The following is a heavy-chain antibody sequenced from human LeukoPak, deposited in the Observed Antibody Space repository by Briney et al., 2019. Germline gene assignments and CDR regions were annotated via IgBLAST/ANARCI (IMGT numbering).Heavy chain of an antibody. D-gene: IGHD6-19*01. Sequence: SVKVSCTASGGTFSNYAISWVRQAPGQGLEWMGGIIPIFGTANYAQKFQGRVTITADESTSTAYMELSSLRSEDTAVYYCARESSQWLVLGRFDYWGQGTLVTVSS. CDR1: GGTFSNYA. J-gene: IGHJ4*02. CDR2: IIPIFGTA. CDR3: ARESSQWLVLGRFDY. V-gene: IGHV1-69*01.